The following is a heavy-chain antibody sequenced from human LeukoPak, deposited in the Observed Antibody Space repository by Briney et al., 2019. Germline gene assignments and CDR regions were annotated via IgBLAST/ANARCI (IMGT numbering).Heavy chain of an antibody. V-gene: IGHV3-23*01. CDR2: ISGSGTTI. CDR1: GFSFTSYA. D-gene: IGHD6-19*01. Sequence: GGSLRLSCAASGFSFTSYAMSWVRQAPGEGLDWVSGISGSGTTIYYADSAKGRFTISRDNSKNTLYLQMNSLRAEDTAVYYCAKEINHQWLVPLDAFDIWGQGTMVTVSS. CDR3: AKEINHQWLVPLDAFDI. J-gene: IGHJ3*02.